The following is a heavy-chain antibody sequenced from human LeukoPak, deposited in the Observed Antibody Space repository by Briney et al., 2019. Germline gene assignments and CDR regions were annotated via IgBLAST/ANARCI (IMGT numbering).Heavy chain of an antibody. Sequence: GGSLRLSCAASGFTFSSYWISWVRQAPGKGLEWVANIKQEGSEKYYVDSVKGRFTISRDNAKNSLYLQMNSLRAEDTAVYYCARARVLRWFDPWGQGTLVTVSS. D-gene: IGHD5/OR15-5a*01. CDR2: IKQEGSEK. V-gene: IGHV3-7*01. J-gene: IGHJ5*02. CDR3: ARARVLRWFDP. CDR1: GFTFSSYW.